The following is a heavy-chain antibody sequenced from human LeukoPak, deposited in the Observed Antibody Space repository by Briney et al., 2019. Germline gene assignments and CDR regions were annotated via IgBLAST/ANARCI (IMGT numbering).Heavy chain of an antibody. J-gene: IGHJ4*02. Sequence: GGSLRLSCAASGFTFSSYTMNWVRQAPRKGLEWVSLIGSSGNNLFYADSLKGRFTISRDNARNSLYLRMNSLRAEDTAMYYCARDLGYDSRGFYHYFDYWGQGTLVTVSP. CDR3: ARDLGYDSRGFYHYFDY. CDR2: IGSSGNNL. CDR1: GFTFSSYT. D-gene: IGHD3-22*01. V-gene: IGHV3-21*01.